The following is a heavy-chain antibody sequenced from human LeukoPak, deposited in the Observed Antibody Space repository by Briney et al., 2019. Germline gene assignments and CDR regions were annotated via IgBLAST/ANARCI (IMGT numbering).Heavy chain of an antibody. CDR3: ARDHLAADGSDAFDI. Sequence: SETLSLTCTVSGGSISSGYWSWIRQPPGKGLEWIGYIYYSGSTNYNPSLKSRVTISVDTSKNQFSLKLSSVTAADTAVYYCARDHLAADGSDAFDIWGQGTMVTVPS. D-gene: IGHD6-13*01. CDR1: GGSISSGY. CDR2: IYYSGST. V-gene: IGHV4-59*01. J-gene: IGHJ3*02.